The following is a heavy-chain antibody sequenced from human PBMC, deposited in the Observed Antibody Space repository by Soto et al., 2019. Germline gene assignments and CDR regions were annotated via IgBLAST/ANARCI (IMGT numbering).Heavy chain of an antibody. J-gene: IGHJ4*02. V-gene: IGHV4-39*01. CDR1: GASISRTGFH. CDR3: ARRGSGHTFDY. Sequence: SETLSLTGAVSGASISRTGFHWGWIRQPPGQGLEWIGSLYEGETTFYNSSLKSRVTISADTSKNHFSLKLSSVTAADTAVYYCARRGSGHTFDYWGQGTLVTVSS. CDR2: LYEGETT. D-gene: IGHD3-10*01.